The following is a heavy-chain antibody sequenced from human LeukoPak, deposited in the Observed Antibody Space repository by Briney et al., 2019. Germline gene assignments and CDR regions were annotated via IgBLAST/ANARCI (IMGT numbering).Heavy chain of an antibody. J-gene: IGHJ4*02. V-gene: IGHV3-49*04. CDR1: GFTFGDYP. CDR2: IRSKAYGGTT. Sequence: GGSLRLPRTASGFTFGDYPMSWVRQAPGKGLEWVGFIRSKAYGGTTEYAASVKGRFTISRDDSKSIAYLQMNSLKTEDTAVYYCNKLDYWGQGTLVTVSS. CDR3: NKLDY.